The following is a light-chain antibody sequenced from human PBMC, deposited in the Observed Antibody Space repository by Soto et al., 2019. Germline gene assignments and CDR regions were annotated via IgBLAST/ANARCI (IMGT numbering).Light chain of an antibody. Sequence: DIQMTQSPSSLSASVGDRVTITCRASQSIVTYLNWYLQKPGKAPKLLIYAASNLQSGVQSRFSGSGSGTDFTLTISSLQSEDFATYYCQQLNSYPITFGQGTRLEI. CDR2: AAS. CDR1: QSIVTY. CDR3: QQLNSYPIT. V-gene: IGKV1-39*01. J-gene: IGKJ5*01.